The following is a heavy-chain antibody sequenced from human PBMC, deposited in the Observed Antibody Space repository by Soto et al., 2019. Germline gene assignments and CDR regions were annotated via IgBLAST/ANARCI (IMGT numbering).Heavy chain of an antibody. J-gene: IGHJ3*02. Sequence: QVQLVQSGSEVGKPGASVKVSCKSSGYSFTSYGISWVRQAPGQGLEWMGWISVNNGNTNYAQSLQGRVTMTTDTSTSTAYMELRRLTSDETAIYYCARGGAFDIWGQGTLVTVS. D-gene: IGHD3-10*01. V-gene: IGHV1-18*04. CDR3: ARGGAFDI. CDR2: ISVNNGNT. CDR1: GYSFTSYG.